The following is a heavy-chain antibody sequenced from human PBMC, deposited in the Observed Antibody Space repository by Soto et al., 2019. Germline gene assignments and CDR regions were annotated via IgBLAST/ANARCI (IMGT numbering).Heavy chain of an antibody. D-gene: IGHD3-10*01. Sequence: EVQLVESGGGLVQPGGSLRLSCAASGFTFSDHYMDWVRQAPGKGLEWVGRSKNKADSYTTEYAASVKGRFTTSRDGSKNSMVLQMNSPKTEATAVYYCTVWGSGNDFGAAWGQGILVTVSS. J-gene: IGHJ4*02. CDR3: TVWGSGNDFGAA. CDR1: GFTFSDHY. V-gene: IGHV3-72*01. CDR2: SKNKADSYTT.